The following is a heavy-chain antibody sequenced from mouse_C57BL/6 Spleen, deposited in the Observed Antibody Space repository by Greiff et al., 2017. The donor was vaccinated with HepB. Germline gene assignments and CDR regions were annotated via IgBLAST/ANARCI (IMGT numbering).Heavy chain of an antibody. J-gene: IGHJ2*01. CDR2: IDPETGGT. D-gene: IGHD2-5*01. CDR3: TGYSNRYYFDY. Sequence: QVQLQQSGAELVRPGASVTLSCKASGYTFTDYEMHWVKQTPVHGLEWIGAIDPETGGTAYNQKFKGKAILTADKSSSTAYMELRSLTSEDSAVYYCTGYSNRYYFDYWGQGTTLTVSS. CDR1: GYTFTDYE. V-gene: IGHV1-15*01.